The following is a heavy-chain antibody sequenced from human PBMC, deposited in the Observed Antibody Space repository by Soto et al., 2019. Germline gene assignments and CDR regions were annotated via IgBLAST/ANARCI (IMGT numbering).Heavy chain of an antibody. V-gene: IGHV4-59*01. CDR2: NYHSGTT. D-gene: IGHD5-12*01. CDR3: VREAYIGYGHAIDH. J-gene: IGHJ4*02. Sequence: SETVSLTCAVSVVTISTYYWSWIRQPPGKGLEWIGYNYHSGTTNYNPSLKSRVTISVDTSKNQFSLRLTSVTAADTAIYYCVREAYIGYGHAIDHWGQGTLVTVSS. CDR1: VVTISTYY.